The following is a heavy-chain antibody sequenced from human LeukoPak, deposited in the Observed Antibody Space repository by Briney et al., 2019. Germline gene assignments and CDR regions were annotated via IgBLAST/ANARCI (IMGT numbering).Heavy chain of an antibody. J-gene: IGHJ4*02. D-gene: IGHD2-15*01. V-gene: IGHV5-51*01. CDR3: ARSDYCSGGSCYFHY. CDR2: IYPGDSDT. CDR1: GYSFTSYW. Sequence: PGESLKISCKGSGYSFTSYWIGWVRQMPGKGLEWMGIIYPGDSDTRYSPSFQGQVTISADKSISTAYLQWSSLKASDTAMFYCARSDYCSGGSCYFHYWGQGTLVTVSS.